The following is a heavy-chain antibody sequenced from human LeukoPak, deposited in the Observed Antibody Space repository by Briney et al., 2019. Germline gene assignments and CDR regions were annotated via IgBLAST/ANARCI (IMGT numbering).Heavy chain of an antibody. CDR1: GGTFSSYA. V-gene: IGHV1-69*13. Sequence: SVKVSCKASGGTFSSYAISWVGQPPDQGLNWMGGTFPIFGTANYAQKFQGRVTITADESTSTAYMELSSLRSEDTAVYYCAGIVVAPPRGALWPFDYWGQGTLVTVSS. D-gene: IGHD3-22*01. J-gene: IGHJ4*02. CDR2: TFPIFGTA. CDR3: AGIVVAPPRGALWPFDY.